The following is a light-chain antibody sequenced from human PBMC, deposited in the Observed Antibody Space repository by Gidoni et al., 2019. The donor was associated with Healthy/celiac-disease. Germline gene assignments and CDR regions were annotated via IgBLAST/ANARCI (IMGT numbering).Light chain of an antibody. CDR1: QSVLYSSNNKNY. V-gene: IGKV4-1*01. J-gene: IGKJ3*01. Sequence: DIVMTQSPDSLAVSLGERATINCKSSQSVLYSSNNKNYLAWYQQKPGQPPKLLIYWASTRESGVPDRFSGSGSGTDFTLTISRLQAEDVAVYYCQQYYSTLSFGPGTKVDIK. CDR2: WAS. CDR3: QQYYSTLS.